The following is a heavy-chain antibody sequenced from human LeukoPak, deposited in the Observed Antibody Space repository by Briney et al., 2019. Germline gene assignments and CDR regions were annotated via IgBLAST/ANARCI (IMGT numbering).Heavy chain of an antibody. D-gene: IGHD6-25*01. V-gene: IGHV3-30*03. Sequence: GGSLRLSCAASGFTFSSFGMHWVRQAPGKGLEWVTVTSYDGNEKYYADSVKGRFTISRDNSKNTVYLQMNSLRAEDTAVYYCATGGTGAATGRMGFWGQGTLVTVSS. CDR2: TSYDGNEK. CDR3: ATGGTGAATGRMGF. J-gene: IGHJ4*02. CDR1: GFTFSSFG.